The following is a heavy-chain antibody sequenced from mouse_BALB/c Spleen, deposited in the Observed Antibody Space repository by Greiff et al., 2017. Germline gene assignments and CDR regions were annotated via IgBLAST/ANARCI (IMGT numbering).Heavy chain of an antibody. V-gene: IGHV3-2*02. Sequence: EVKVEESGPGLVKPSQSLSLTCTVTGYSITSDYAWNWIRQFPGNKLEWMGYISYSGSTSYNPSLKSRISITRDTSKNQFFLQLNSVTTEDTATYYCARGDNSGPSWFAYWGQGTLVTVSA. CDR1: GYSITSDYA. CDR2: ISYSGST. D-gene: IGHD3-2*01. CDR3: ARGDNSGPSWFAY. J-gene: IGHJ3*01.